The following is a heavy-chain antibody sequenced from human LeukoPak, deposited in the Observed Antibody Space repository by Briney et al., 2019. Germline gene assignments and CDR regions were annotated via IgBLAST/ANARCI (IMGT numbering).Heavy chain of an antibody. CDR2: IKSKTDGGTT. J-gene: IGHJ6*03. D-gene: IGHD3-10*01. CDR3: TTTYYYGSGSYPSYYYYYMDV. Sequence: GGSLRLSCAASGFTFSNAWMSWVRQAPGKGLEWVGRIKSKTDGGTTDYAAPVKGRFTISRDDSKNTLYLQMNSLKTEDTAVYYCTTTYYYGSGSYPSYYYYYMDVWGKGTTVTISS. V-gene: IGHV3-15*01. CDR1: GFTFSNAW.